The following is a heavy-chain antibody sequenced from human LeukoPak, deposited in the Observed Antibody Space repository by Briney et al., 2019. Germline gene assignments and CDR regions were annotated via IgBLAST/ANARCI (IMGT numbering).Heavy chain of an antibody. CDR3: AKNVNAHCRGDCSDY. D-gene: IGHD2-21*01. CDR2: VSHDGSDK. V-gene: IGHV3-30*02. Sequence: GGSLRLSCATSGFIFDIHGMHWVRQAPGKGLEWVAFVSHDGSDKYYADSVKGRFTISRDNSKKTVSLEMNSLRSEDTAVYYCAKNVNAHCRGDCSDYWGQGTLVIVSS. J-gene: IGHJ4*02. CDR1: GFIFDIHG.